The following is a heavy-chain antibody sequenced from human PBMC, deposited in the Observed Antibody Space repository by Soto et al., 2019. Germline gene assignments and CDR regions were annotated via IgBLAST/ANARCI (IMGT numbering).Heavy chain of an antibody. CDR2: INPNSGGT. J-gene: IGHJ6*02. D-gene: IGHD6-19*01. CDR3: ARDKMSIAVAGSYYYGMDV. CDR1: GGTFSSYA. Sequence: SVKASCNASGGTFSSYAISWVRPAHGQGLEWMGWINPNSGGTNYAQKFQGRVTMTRDTSISTAYMELSRLRSDDTAVYYCARDKMSIAVAGSYYYGMDVWGQGTTVTVSS. V-gene: IGHV1-2*02.